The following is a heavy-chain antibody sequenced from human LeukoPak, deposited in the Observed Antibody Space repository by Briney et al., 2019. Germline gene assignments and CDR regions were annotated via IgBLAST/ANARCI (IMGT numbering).Heavy chain of an antibody. J-gene: IGHJ4*02. CDR1: GFTFSTYW. CDR2: INQDASEI. D-gene: IGHD2-21*02. Sequence: GGSLRLSCAASGFTFSTYWMNWYRQAPGKGLEWVGNINQDASEINYVDSVRGRFTISRDNAKNSLHLQMNSLRAEDTAAYYCATDRDNSDWQKRFDSWGQGALVTVTP. CDR3: ATDRDNSDWQKRFDS. V-gene: IGHV3-7*01.